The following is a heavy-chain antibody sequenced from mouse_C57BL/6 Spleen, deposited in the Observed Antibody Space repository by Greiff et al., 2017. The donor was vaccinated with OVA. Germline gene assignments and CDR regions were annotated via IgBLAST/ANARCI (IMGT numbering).Heavy chain of an antibody. CDR3: ARNSYYNFDY. V-gene: IGHV5-17*01. CDR1: GFTFSDYG. CDR2: ISSGSSTI. J-gene: IGHJ2*01. Sequence: EVMLVESGGGLVKPGGSLKLSCAASGFTFSDYGMHWVRQAPEKGLEWVAYISSGSSTIYYADTVKGRFTISRDNAKNTLFLQMISLRSEDTARYYCARNSYYNFDYWGQGTTRTVSS. D-gene: IGHD2-12*01.